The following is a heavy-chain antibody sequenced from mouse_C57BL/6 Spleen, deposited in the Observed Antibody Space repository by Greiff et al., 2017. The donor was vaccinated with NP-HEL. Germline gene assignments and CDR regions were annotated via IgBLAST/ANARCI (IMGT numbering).Heavy chain of an antibody. V-gene: IGHV14-3*01. CDR3: ARDYGSSYDAMDY. D-gene: IGHD1-1*01. Sequence: EVQLQESVAELVRPGASVKLSCTASGFNIKNTYMHWVKQRPEQGLEWIGRIDPANGNTKYARKFQGKATITADTSSNTAYLQLSSLTSEDTAIYYCARDYGSSYDAMDYWGQGTSVTVSS. CDR1: GFNIKNTY. CDR2: IDPANGNT. J-gene: IGHJ4*01.